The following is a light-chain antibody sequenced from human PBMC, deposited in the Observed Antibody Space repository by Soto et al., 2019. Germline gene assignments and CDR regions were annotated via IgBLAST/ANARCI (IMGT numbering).Light chain of an antibody. Sequence: EIVLTQSPGTLSLSPGERATIFCRASQSIATSQLAWYQQKPGQAPRLLIGASTRATGIPDRFSDSGSGTDFTLTISRLEPEDFAVYYCQQFAASPRTFGQGTKVDI. V-gene: IGKV3-20*01. J-gene: IGKJ1*01. CDR1: QSIATSQ. CDR3: QQFAASPRT. CDR2: GAS.